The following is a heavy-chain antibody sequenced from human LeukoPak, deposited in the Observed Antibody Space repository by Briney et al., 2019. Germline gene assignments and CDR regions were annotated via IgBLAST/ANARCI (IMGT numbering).Heavy chain of an antibody. CDR3: ARGVSYSSSWYGY. Sequence: GGSLRLSCAASGFTFSSYAMHWVRQAPGKGLEWVAVISYDGSNKYYADSVKGRFTISRDNSKNTLYLQMNSLRAEDTAVYYCARGVSYSSSWYGYWGQGTLVTVSP. J-gene: IGHJ4*02. D-gene: IGHD6-13*01. V-gene: IGHV3-30-3*01. CDR1: GFTFSSYA. CDR2: ISYDGSNK.